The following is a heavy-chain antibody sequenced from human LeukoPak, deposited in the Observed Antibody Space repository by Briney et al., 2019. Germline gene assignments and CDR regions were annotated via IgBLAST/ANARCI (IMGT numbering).Heavy chain of an antibody. V-gene: IGHV1-46*01. Sequence: ASVKVSCKASGYTFTSYYMHWVRQAPGQGPEWMGIINPSGGSTSYAQKFQGRVTMTRDTSTSTVYMELSSLRSEDTAVYYCVRAVVVTEGAFDIWGQGTMVTVSS. CDR3: VRAVVVTEGAFDI. CDR2: INPSGGST. J-gene: IGHJ3*02. D-gene: IGHD2-21*02. CDR1: GYTFTSYY.